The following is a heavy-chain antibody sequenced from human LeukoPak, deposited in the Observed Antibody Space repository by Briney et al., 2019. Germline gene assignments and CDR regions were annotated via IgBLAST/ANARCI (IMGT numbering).Heavy chain of an antibody. CDR1: GYTFTGHY. Sequence: GASVKVSCKASGYTFTGHYMHWVRQAPGQGLEWMGWINPNSGGTNYAQKFQGRVTMTRDTSISTAYMELSRLRSDDTAVYYCARGPLSGSYSSEYFQHWGQGTLVTVSS. CDR2: INPNSGGT. J-gene: IGHJ1*01. CDR3: ARGPLSGSYSSEYFQH. V-gene: IGHV1-2*02. D-gene: IGHD1-26*01.